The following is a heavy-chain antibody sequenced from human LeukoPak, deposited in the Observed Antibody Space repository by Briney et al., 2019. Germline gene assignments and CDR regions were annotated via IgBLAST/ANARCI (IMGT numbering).Heavy chain of an antibody. CDR2: IDNSGDGT. Sequence: PGGSLRLSCAASGFTFSKYAMSWVRQAPGKGLEWVSTIDNSGDGTYHADAVKGRFAISRDNSKNTLFLQMNSLRAEDTAVYSCAKLTGDPGYWGQGTLVTVSS. V-gene: IGHV3-23*05. CDR3: AKLTGDPGY. J-gene: IGHJ4*02. D-gene: IGHD7-27*01. CDR1: GFTFSKYA.